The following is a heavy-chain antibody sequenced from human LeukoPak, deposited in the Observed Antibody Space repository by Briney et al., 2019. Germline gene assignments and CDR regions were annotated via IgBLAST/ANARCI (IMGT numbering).Heavy chain of an antibody. D-gene: IGHD2-21*01. CDR2: INHSGST. J-gene: IGHJ6*02. Sequence: PSETLSLTCAVYGGSFSGYYWSWIRQPPGKRLDWIGEINHSGSTNYNPSLKSRVTISVDTSKNQFSLKLSSVTAADTAVYYCASGYSYYYGMDVWGQGTTVTVSS. CDR3: ASGYSYYYGMDV. V-gene: IGHV4-34*01. CDR1: GGSFSGYY.